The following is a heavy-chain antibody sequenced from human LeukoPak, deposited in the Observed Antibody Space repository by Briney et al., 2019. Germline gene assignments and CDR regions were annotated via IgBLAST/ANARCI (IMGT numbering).Heavy chain of an antibody. V-gene: IGHV3-23*01. D-gene: IGHD1-26*01. CDR2: ISGSGDST. CDR3: AKVEEKWELLRAFDY. J-gene: IGHJ4*02. CDR1: GFTFSNYA. Sequence: GGSLRLSCAASGFTFSNYAMRWVRQAPGKGLEWVSGISGSGDSTYYADSVKGRFTISRDNSKNTLYLQMNSLRAEDTAVYYCAKVEEKWELLRAFDYWGQGTLVTVSS.